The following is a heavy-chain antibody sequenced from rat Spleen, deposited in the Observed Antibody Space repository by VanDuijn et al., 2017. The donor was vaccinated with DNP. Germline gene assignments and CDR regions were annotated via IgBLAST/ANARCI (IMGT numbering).Heavy chain of an antibody. CDR1: GFSITSNY. D-gene: IGHD1-6*01. Sequence: EVLLQESGPGLVKPSQSLSLTCSVTGFSITSNYWGWIRKFPGNKMEWMGYISYSGSTCYSPSLKSRISITRDTSKNQFFLQVNSVTTEDSATYYCARSGYNTDYYHLGAYWGQGTLVTVSS. CDR2: ISYSGST. J-gene: IGHJ3*01. V-gene: IGHV3-1*01. CDR3: ARSGYNTDYYHLGAY.